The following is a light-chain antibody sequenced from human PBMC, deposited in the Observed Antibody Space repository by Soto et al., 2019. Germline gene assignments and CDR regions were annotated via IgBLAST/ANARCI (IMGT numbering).Light chain of an antibody. CDR3: KHCYSPPRT. Sequence: DIQMTQSPSTLSASVGDRVTITCRASQSITTYVNWYQQKLWQAPTLLIYAASSLQSGVPSRFSGRGSGTDFTLTISSLQPDDFATYFCKHCYSPPRTFGNGNKVEI. CDR1: QSITTY. V-gene: IGKV1-39*01. CDR2: AAS. J-gene: IGKJ1*01.